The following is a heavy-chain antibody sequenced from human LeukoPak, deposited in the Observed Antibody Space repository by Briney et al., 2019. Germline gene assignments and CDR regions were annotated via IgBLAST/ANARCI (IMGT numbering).Heavy chain of an antibody. Sequence: GESLKISCKGSGYSFTSYWISWGRQMPGKGLEWMGRINPSDSYTNYSPSFQGHVTISADKSITTAYLQWSSLKASDTAMYYCARGPVVATMGDYWGQGTPVTVSS. V-gene: IGHV5-10-1*01. CDR2: INPSDSYT. D-gene: IGHD5-12*01. CDR1: GYSFTSYW. J-gene: IGHJ4*02. CDR3: ARGPVVATMGDY.